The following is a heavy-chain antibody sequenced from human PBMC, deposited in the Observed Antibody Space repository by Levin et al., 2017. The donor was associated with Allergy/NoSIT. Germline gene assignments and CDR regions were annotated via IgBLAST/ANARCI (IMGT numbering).Heavy chain of an antibody. Sequence: KTSETLSLTCAIYGGSFGGYYWSWIRQPPGRGLEWIGEITHIGGTDHNPSLKSRVTISVDTSKNQFSLKLNSVSAADTAVYYCAGGAAGTRASFDHWGQGTLVTVSS. J-gene: IGHJ4*02. CDR2: ITHIGGT. V-gene: IGHV4-34*01. CDR3: AGGAAGTRASFDH. D-gene: IGHD2-15*01. CDR1: GGSFGGYY.